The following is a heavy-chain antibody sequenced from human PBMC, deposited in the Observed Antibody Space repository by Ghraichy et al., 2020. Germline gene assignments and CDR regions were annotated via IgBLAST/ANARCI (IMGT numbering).Heavy chain of an antibody. Sequence: GESLNISCAASGFAFNNHWMHWVRQAPGKGLVWVGRIKSDGSMTNYADSVKGRFTISRDNARNTVYLQMNSLRAEDTAVYYCAQLYEDYWGQGTMVTVSS. CDR2: IKSDGSMT. CDR3: AQLYEDY. J-gene: IGHJ4*02. V-gene: IGHV3-74*01. D-gene: IGHD1-1*01. CDR1: GFAFNNHW.